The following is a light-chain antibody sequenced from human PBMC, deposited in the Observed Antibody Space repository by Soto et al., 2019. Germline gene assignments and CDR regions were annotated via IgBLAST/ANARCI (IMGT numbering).Light chain of an antibody. CDR3: QQSSGTPWT. J-gene: IGKJ1*01. Sequence: DIQMTQSPSSLSASVGDRVSITCRASQFISNYVNWYQQKPGKAPTLLIFAESNLLSGVSSRFSGSGSGTDFTLTIGSLQPEDFATYFCQQSSGTPWTFGQGTKVELK. V-gene: IGKV1-39*01. CDR1: QFISNY. CDR2: AES.